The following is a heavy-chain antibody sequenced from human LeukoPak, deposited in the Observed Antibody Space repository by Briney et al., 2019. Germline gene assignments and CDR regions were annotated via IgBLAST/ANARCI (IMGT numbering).Heavy chain of an antibody. J-gene: IGHJ3*02. CDR3: ARGRYYYDSSGYDAFDI. D-gene: IGHD3-22*01. CDR1: GGSISSYY. Sequence: SETLSLTCTVSGGSISSYYWSWIRQSAGKGLEWIGRIHTSGSTNYNPSLKSRVTMSGDTSKNQVSLELSSVSAADTAVYYCARGRYYYDSSGYDAFDIWGQGTMVTVPS. CDR2: IHTSGST. V-gene: IGHV4-4*07.